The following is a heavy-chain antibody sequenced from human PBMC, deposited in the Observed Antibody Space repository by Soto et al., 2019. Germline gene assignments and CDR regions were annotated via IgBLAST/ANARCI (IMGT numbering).Heavy chain of an antibody. D-gene: IGHD4-17*01. CDR3: SRPNDNGDYDWYFDL. V-gene: IGHV3-73*02. J-gene: IGHJ2*01. Sequence: QLVESGGGLVQPGGSLQLSCAASGFTFRDSALHWVRQASGKGLEWVGRIRNKVNDYATIYAASVKGRFTISRDDSTNTAYLQMNNQRTEDTAVYYCSRPNDNGDYDWYFDLWGRGTPVTVSS. CDR2: IRNKVNDYAT. CDR1: GFTFRDSA.